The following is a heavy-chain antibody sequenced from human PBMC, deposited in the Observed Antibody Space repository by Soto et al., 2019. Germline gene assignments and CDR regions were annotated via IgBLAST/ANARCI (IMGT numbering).Heavy chain of an antibody. CDR3: ARAAYMSLWFLPH. CDR1: GYNISSYD. CDR2: MDPNRGHS. D-gene: IGHD3-22*01. V-gene: IGHV1-8*01. J-gene: IGHJ1*01. Sequence: ASLKVLCRASGYNISSYDIIWVRQAAGQGREWMGWMDPNRGHSDSVQNFRGRVTMTTNISARTAYMELSGLRPDDTGVYYCARAAYMSLWFLPHWAEGTLDSVSS.